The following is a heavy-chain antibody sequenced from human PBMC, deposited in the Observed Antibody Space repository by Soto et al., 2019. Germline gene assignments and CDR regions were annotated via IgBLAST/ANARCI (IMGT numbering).Heavy chain of an antibody. CDR3: ARRGSGSYYKGHYYYYYYMDV. CDR1: GFTFSDYY. J-gene: IGHJ6*03. D-gene: IGHD3-10*01. CDR2: ISSSGSTI. Sequence: QVQLVESGGGLVKPGGSLRLSCAASGFTFSDYYMSWIRQAPGKGLEWVTYISSSGSTIYYADSVKGRFTISRDNAKNSLYLQMNSLRAEDTAVYYCARRGSGSYYKGHYYYYYYMDVWGKGTTVTVSS. V-gene: IGHV3-11*01.